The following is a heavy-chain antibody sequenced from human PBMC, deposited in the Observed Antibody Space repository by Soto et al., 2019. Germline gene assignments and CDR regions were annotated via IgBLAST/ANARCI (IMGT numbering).Heavy chain of an antibody. CDR2: INHSGST. J-gene: IGHJ4*02. D-gene: IGHD1-7*01. CDR3: ARGFRNWNYSH. Sequence: LSLTCAVYGGSFSGYYWSWIRQPPGKGLEWIGEINHSGSTNYNPSLKSRVTISVDTSKNQFSLKLSSVTAADTAVYYCARGFRNWNYSHWGQGTLVTV. V-gene: IGHV4-34*01. CDR1: GGSFSGYY.